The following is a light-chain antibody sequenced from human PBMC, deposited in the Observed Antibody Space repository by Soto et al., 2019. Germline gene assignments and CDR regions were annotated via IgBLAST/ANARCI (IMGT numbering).Light chain of an antibody. V-gene: IGKV3-15*01. CDR1: QSVSSN. Sequence: EIVMTQSPATLSVSPGERATLSCRASQSVSSNLAWYQQKPGQAHRLLIYGASTRATGIPARFSGRGSGTEFTLTITSLQSEDFAVYYCQQYNNWPITFGQGTRLEI. J-gene: IGKJ5*01. CDR3: QQYNNWPIT. CDR2: GAS.